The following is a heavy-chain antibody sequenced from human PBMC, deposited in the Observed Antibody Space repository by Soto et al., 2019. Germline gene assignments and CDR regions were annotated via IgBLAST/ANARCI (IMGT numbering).Heavy chain of an antibody. D-gene: IGHD2-21*02. Sequence: QVQLQESGPGLVKPSQTLSLTCIVSGGSISSGGYYWNWIRQHPEKGLEWIGYISYSGNTYYNPSLQRRVTISVDTSKNQFSLKLSSVTAADTAVYYCGEGKELVVTAPDAFDLWGQGAMVTVSS. CDR2: ISYSGNT. CDR3: GEGKELVVTAPDAFDL. CDR1: GGSISSGGYY. J-gene: IGHJ3*01. V-gene: IGHV4-31*03.